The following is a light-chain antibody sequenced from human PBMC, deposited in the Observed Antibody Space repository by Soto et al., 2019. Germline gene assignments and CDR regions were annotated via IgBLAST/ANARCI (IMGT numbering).Light chain of an antibody. CDR2: AAS. J-gene: IGKJ4*01. CDR1: QGISSY. CDR3: QQLNSYPLT. Sequence: IHLTQSQSSRSGSVGDRFTITCRASQGISSYLAWYQQKQGKAPKLLIYAASTLQSGVPSRFSGSGSGTDFTLTISSLQTEDFATYYCQQLNSYPLTFGGGTKVDIK. V-gene: IGKV1-9*01.